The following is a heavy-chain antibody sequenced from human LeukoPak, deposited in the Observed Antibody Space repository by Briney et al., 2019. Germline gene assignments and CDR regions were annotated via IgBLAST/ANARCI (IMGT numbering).Heavy chain of an antibody. J-gene: IGHJ4*02. CDR2: MNPNSDST. V-gene: IGHV1-8*01. CDR1: GYPFGSYD. D-gene: IGHD4-23*01. CDR3: AVLQVVNPAIIAGVFDY. Sequence: ASVKVSCKTSGYPFGSYDITWVRQAPGQGLEWMGWMNPNSDSTGYRAYAQNFLGRLTMTRDTSISTAYMELNDLRSEDTAVYYCAVLQVVNPAIIAGVFDYWGQGTLVTVPS.